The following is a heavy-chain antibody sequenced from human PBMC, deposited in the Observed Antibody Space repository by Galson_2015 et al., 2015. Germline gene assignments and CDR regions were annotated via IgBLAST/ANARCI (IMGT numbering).Heavy chain of an antibody. CDR2: MNPNSGNT. Sequence: SVKVSCKASGYTFTSYDINWVRQATGQGLEWMGWMNPNSGNTGYAQKFQGRITMTRNTSISTAYMELSSLRSEDTAVYYCARVGFRASWYRALYYYYDMDIWGKGTTVTVSS. V-gene: IGHV1-8*01. CDR1: GYTFTSYD. D-gene: IGHD6-13*01. CDR3: ARVGFRASWYRALYYYYDMDI. J-gene: IGHJ6*03.